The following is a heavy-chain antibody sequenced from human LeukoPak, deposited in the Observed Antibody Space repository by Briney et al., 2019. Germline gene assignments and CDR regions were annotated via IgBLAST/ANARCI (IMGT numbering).Heavy chain of an antibody. Sequence: GSLRLSCAASGFTVSSNYMSWVRQPPGKGLEWIGSIYYSGSTYYNPSLKSRVTISVDKSKNQFSLKLSSVTAADTAVYYCASGRRSSSSEFIDYWGQGTLVTVSS. CDR3: ASGRRSSSSEFIDY. CDR2: IYYSGST. V-gene: IGHV4-4*02. D-gene: IGHD6-6*01. J-gene: IGHJ4*02. CDR1: GFTVSSNY.